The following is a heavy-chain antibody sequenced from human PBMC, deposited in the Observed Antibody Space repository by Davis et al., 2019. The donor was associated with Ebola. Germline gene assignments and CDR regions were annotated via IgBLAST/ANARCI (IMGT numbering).Heavy chain of an antibody. CDR3: ARQPIYSSTWMFDY. V-gene: IGHV5-51*01. CDR1: GFSFTSYW. Sequence: GGSLRLSCKGSGFSFTSYWIGWVRQMPGKGLEWIGIIYPGDSDTRYSPSFQGQVTISADKSISTAYLQWSSLKASDTAMYYCARQPIYSSTWMFDYWGQGTLVTVSS. CDR2: IYPGDSDT. J-gene: IGHJ4*02. D-gene: IGHD6-13*01.